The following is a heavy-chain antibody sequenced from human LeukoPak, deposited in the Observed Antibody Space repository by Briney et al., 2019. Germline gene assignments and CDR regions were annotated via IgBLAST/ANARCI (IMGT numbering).Heavy chain of an antibody. Sequence: ASVKVSCKVSGYTFTDYYMHWVQQAPGKGLEWMGLVDPEDGETIYTEKFQGRVTMTTDTSTSTAYMELRSLRYGDTAVYYCARVVHRSYYYDSSGYPAPMDFDYWGQGTLVTVSS. J-gene: IGHJ4*02. V-gene: IGHV1-69-2*01. D-gene: IGHD3-22*01. CDR2: VDPEDGET. CDR3: ARVVHRSYYYDSSGYPAPMDFDY. CDR1: GYTFTDYY.